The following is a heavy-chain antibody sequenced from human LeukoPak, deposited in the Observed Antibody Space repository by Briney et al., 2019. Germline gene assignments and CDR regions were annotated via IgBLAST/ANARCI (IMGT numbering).Heavy chain of an antibody. Sequence: SETLSLTCTVSGGSISSGSHYWSWIRQPAGKGLERIGRIYISDSTYYNPSLKSRITISVDTSKNQFSLKLSSVTAADTAVYYCAREGHSYQGWFDPWGQGTLVTVSS. D-gene: IGHD2-2*01. CDR1: GGSISSGSHY. CDR2: IYISDST. V-gene: IGHV4-61*02. CDR3: AREGHSYQGWFDP. J-gene: IGHJ5*02.